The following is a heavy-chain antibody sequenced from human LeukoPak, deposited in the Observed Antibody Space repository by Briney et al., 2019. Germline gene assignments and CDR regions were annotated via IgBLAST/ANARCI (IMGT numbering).Heavy chain of an antibody. V-gene: IGHV1-69*05. Sequence: SVKVSCXASGGTFSSYAISWVRQAPGQGLEWMEGIIPIFGTANYAQKFQGRVTTTTDGSTSTAYMELSSLRSEDTAVYYCARGFYYDSSGYYLGPIDYWGQGTLVTVSS. CDR2: IIPIFGTA. J-gene: IGHJ4*02. CDR3: ARGFYYDSSGYYLGPIDY. D-gene: IGHD3-22*01. CDR1: GGTFSSYA.